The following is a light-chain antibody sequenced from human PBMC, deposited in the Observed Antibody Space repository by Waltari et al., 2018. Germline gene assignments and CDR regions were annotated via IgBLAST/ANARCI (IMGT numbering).Light chain of an antibody. CDR3: QQYGSSPQT. CDR2: GAS. V-gene: IGKV3-20*01. J-gene: IGKJ2*01. CDR1: QSVSSSD. Sequence: VLTRSPGTLSSSTGERATLSCRASQSVSSSDLAWYQQKPGQAPRLLIYGASSRATGSPDRFSGSGSGTDFTLTISRLGPEDFAVYYCQQYGSSPQTFGQGTKLEIK.